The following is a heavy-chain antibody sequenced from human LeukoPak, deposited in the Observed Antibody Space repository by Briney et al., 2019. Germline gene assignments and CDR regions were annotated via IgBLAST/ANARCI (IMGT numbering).Heavy chain of an antibody. V-gene: IGHV1-69*06. D-gene: IGHD2-8*02. CDR3: ATYRQVLLPFES. J-gene: IGHJ4*02. CDR1: GGTFSSYA. CDR2: IIPIFGTA. Sequence: SVKVSCKASGGTFSSYAISWVRQAPGQGLEGMGGIIPIFGTANYAQKFQGRVTITADKSTSTAYMELSSLRSEDTAIYYCATYRQVLLPFESWGQGTLVTVSS.